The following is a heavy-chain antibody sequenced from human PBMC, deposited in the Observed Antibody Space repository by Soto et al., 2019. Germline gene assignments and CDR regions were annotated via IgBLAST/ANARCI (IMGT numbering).Heavy chain of an antibody. CDR3: ARDGYNWNDEYYFDY. CDR1: GYTLTSYG. J-gene: IGHJ4*02. V-gene: IGHV1-18*01. Sequence: ASVKVSCKASGYTLTSYGISWVRQAPGQGLEWMGWISAYNGNTNYAQKLQGRVTMTTDTSTGTAYMELRSLRSDDTAVYYCARDGYNWNDEYYFDYWGQGTLVTVSS. CDR2: ISAYNGNT. D-gene: IGHD1-1*01.